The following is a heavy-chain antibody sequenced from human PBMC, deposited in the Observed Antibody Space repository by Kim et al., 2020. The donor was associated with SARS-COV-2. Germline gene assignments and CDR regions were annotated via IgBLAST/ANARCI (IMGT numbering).Heavy chain of an antibody. CDR1: GFTFSSYS. J-gene: IGHJ6*02. CDR2: ISSSSSYI. D-gene: IGHD2-2*01. CDR3: ASLSIVVVPAAMGDRNHYYYYYGMDV. Sequence: GGSLRLSCAASGFTFSSYSMNWVRQAPGKGLEWVSSISSSSSYIYYADSVKGRFTISRDNAKNSLYLQMNSLRAEDTAVYYCASLSIVVVPAAMGDRNHYYYYYGMDVWGQGTTVTVSS. V-gene: IGHV3-21*01.